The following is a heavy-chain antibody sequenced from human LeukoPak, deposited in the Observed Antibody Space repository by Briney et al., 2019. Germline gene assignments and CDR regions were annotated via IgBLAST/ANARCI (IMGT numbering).Heavy chain of an antibody. CDR3: ARPRVLNGELRFDY. J-gene: IGHJ4*02. D-gene: IGHD1-26*01. CDR1: GGTFSSYA. Sequence: ASVKVSCKASGGTFSSYAISWVRQAPGQGLEWMGGIIPIFGTANYAQKFQGRVTITADESTSTAYMELSSLRSEDTAVYYCARPRVLNGELRFDYWGQGTLVTVSS. CDR2: IIPIFGTA. V-gene: IGHV1-69*13.